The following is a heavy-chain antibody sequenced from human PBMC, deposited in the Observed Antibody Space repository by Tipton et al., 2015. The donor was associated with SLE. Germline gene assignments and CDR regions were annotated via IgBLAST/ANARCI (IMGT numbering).Heavy chain of an antibody. V-gene: IGHV4-4*07. J-gene: IGHJ6*02. Sequence: TLSLTCTVSGGSIGNIQWSWIRQPAGRGLEWIGRVYNIGTSRSNPSLKSRVVVAMDASKNQVSLKLRSVTAADTAVYYCARDLGSLWSRYGLDIWGQGTTGTVSS. CDR2: VYNIGTS. CDR3: ARDLGSLWSRYGLDI. CDR1: GGSIGNIQ. D-gene: IGHD2-21*01.